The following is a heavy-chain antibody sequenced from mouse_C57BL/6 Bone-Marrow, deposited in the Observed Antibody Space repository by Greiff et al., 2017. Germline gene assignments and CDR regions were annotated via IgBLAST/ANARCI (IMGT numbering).Heavy chain of an antibody. CDR1: GFTFSDYG. CDR2: ISNLAYSI. Sequence: EVQGVESGGGLVQPGGSLKLSCAASGFTFSDYGMAWVRQAPRKGPEWVAFISNLAYSIYYADTVTGRFTISRENAKNTLYLEMSSLRSEDTAMYYCARYDYGFCAYWGQGTLVTVSA. J-gene: IGHJ3*01. CDR3: ARYDYGFCAY. D-gene: IGHD2-4*01. V-gene: IGHV5-15*01.